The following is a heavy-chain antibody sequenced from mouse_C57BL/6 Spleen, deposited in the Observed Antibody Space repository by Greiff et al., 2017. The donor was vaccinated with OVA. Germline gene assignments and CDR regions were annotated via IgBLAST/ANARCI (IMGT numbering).Heavy chain of an antibody. CDR2: ISYDGSN. D-gene: IGHD2-3*01. Sequence: EVQLQESGPGLVKPSQSLSLTCSVTGYSITSGYYWNWIRQFPGNKLEWMGYISYDGSNNYNPSLKNRISITRDTSKNQFFLKLNSVTTEDTATYYCAREDGYLAYWGQGTLVTVSA. CDR1: GYSITSGYY. V-gene: IGHV3-6*01. J-gene: IGHJ3*01. CDR3: AREDGYLAY.